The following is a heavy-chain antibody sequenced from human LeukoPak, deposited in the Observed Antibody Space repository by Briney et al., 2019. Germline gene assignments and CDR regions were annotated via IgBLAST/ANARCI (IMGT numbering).Heavy chain of an antibody. V-gene: IGHV4-39*01. J-gene: IGHJ4*02. CDR3: ASLSGVVAATSYFDY. CDR1: GGSISSSSYY. Sequence: SETLSLTCTVSGGSISSSSYYWGWIRQPPGKGLEWLGSIYYSGSTYYNPSLKSRVTISVDTSKNQFSLKLSSVTAADTAVYYCASLSGVVAATSYFDYWGQGTLVTVSS. D-gene: IGHD2-15*01. CDR2: IYYSGST.